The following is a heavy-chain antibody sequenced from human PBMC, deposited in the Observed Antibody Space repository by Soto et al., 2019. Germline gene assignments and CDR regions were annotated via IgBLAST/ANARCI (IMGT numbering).Heavy chain of an antibody. CDR3: ARSYDYRDPRDALDT. V-gene: IGHV4-34*02. J-gene: IGHJ3*02. Sequence: QVQLQQWGAGLLKPSGTLSLTCAVYGGSFSGYYWNWIRQSPGKGLEWTGKINHSGSTNYNPSIKSRVTISVDTSKNQFSLRLSSVTAADTAVYYCARSYDYRDPRDALDTWGQGTMVIVSS. CDR2: INHSGST. D-gene: IGHD4-17*01. CDR1: GGSFSGYY.